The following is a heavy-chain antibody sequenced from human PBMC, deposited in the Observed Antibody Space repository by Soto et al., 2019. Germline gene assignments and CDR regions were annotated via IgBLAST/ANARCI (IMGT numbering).Heavy chain of an antibody. D-gene: IGHD2-8*01. V-gene: IGHV3-23*01. CDR2: ISGSGGHT. J-gene: IGHJ5*02. Sequence: VGALRLSFKGSGVSLFSYGMSWVRQAPGKGLEWVSTISGSGGHTYYADSVKGRFVVSRDNDKNTVYLHMSSLTGEDKAVYFCAKIEMGWFAHWGQGTKVPVSS. CDR1: GVSLFSYG. CDR3: AKIEMGWFAH.